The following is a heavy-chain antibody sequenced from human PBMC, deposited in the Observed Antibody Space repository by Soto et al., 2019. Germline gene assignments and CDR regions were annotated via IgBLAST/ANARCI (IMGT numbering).Heavy chain of an antibody. J-gene: IGHJ4*02. CDR1: GGSLSGYY. CDR3: GRVGIKMAIQSIDS. Sequence: SETLSLTCAVYGGSLSGYYWTWIRQPPGKGLEWIGEVNPGGITNYSPSVKSRLKISLDTSKKEVSLEMTSVTAADTAVYYCGRVGIKMAIQSIDSWGQGT. V-gene: IGHV4-34*01. D-gene: IGHD2-21*01. CDR2: VNPGGIT.